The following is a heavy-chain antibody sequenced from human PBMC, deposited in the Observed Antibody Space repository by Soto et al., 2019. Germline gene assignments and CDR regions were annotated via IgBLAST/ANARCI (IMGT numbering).Heavy chain of an antibody. V-gene: IGHV1-18*01. CDR2: ISAYNGNT. CDR3: ARDPGDIVVVVAATDAFDI. CDR1: GYTFTSYG. D-gene: IGHD2-15*01. J-gene: IGHJ3*02. Sequence: ASVKVSCKASGYTFTSYGISWVRQAPGQGLEWMGWISAYNGNTNYAQKLQGRVTMTTDTSTSTAYMELRSLRSDDTAVYYCARDPGDIVVVVAATDAFDIWGQGTMVTVSS.